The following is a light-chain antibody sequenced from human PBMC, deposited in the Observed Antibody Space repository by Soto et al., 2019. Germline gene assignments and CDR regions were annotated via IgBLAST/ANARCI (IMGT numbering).Light chain of an antibody. CDR3: QQLALYPST. Sequence: IQLTQSPSSLSASVGDRVTITCRASQDISSFLAWYQQKPGKAPKLLIYAATSLQSGVPSRFSGSGSGTEFTLTISSRQPEEFATYYCQQLALYPSTFGGGTKVE. CDR2: AAT. J-gene: IGKJ4*02. CDR1: QDISSF. V-gene: IGKV1-9*01.